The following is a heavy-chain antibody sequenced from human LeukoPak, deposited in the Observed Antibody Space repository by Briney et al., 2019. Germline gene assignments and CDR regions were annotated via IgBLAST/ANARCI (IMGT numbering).Heavy chain of an antibody. CDR1: GFTFSSYA. Sequence: GGSLRLSCAASGFTFSSYAMHWVRQAPGKGLEYVSAISSNGGSTYYANSVKGRFTISRDNSKNTLYLQMGSLRAEDMAVYYCARNRLRGYSGYDSYYFDYWGRGTLVTVSS. D-gene: IGHD5-12*01. V-gene: IGHV3-64*01. CDR2: ISSNGGST. CDR3: ARNRLRGYSGYDSYYFDY. J-gene: IGHJ4*02.